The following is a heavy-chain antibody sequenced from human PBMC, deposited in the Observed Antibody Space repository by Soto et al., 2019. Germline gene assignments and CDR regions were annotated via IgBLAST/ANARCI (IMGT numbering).Heavy chain of an antibody. V-gene: IGHV4-59*01. J-gene: IGHJ6*03. CDR1: GGSISSYY. Sequence: SETLSLTCTVSGGSISSYYWSWIRQPPGKGLEWIGYIYYSGSTNYNPSLKSRVTISVDTSKNQFSLKLSSVTAADTAVYYCARDRFLEDFWSGSTPYMDVWGKGTTVNVSS. D-gene: IGHD3-3*01. CDR2: IYYSGST. CDR3: ARDRFLEDFWSGSTPYMDV.